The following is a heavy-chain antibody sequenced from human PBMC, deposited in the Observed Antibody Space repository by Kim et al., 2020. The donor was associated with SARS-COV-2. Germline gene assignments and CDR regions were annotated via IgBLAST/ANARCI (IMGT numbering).Heavy chain of an antibody. Sequence: GGSLSLSCAASGFTFSNYGMHWVRQAPGKGLEWVAVIWYDGSNIYYADSVKGRFTISRDNSKNTLFLEINSLRAEDTAVYYCARERYSSSWYEFDYWGQGTLVTVSS. CDR3: ARERYSSSWYEFDY. V-gene: IGHV3-33*01. CDR1: GFTFSNYG. J-gene: IGHJ4*02. CDR2: IWYDGSNI. D-gene: IGHD6-13*01.